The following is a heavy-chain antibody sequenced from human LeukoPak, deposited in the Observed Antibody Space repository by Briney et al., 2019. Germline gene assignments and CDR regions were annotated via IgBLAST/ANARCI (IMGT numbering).Heavy chain of an antibody. CDR3: AREPSGWYIDY. Sequence: GGSLRLSCAASGFTFSSYSMNWVRQAPGKGLEWVSYISSSSSTIYYADSVKGRFTISRDHAKNSVYLQMNGLRAEDTAVYFCAREPSGWYIDYWGQGTLVTVSS. CDR2: ISSSSSTI. J-gene: IGHJ4*02. CDR1: GFTFSSYS. V-gene: IGHV3-48*04. D-gene: IGHD6-19*01.